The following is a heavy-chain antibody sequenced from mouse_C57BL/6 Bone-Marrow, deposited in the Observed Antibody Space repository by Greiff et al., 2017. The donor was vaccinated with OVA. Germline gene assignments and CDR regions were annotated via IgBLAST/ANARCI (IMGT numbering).Heavy chain of an antibody. CDR1: GFNIKDYY. D-gene: IGHD1-1*01. J-gene: IGHJ3*01. V-gene: IGHV14-2*01. CDR3: AFRYYGSAWFAY. CDR2: IDPEDGET. Sequence: EVQLQQSGAELVKPGASVKLSCTASGFNIKDYYMHWVKQRTEQGLEWIGRIDPEDGETKHAPKFQGKATITADTSSNTAYLQLSSLTSEDTAVYYCAFRYYGSAWFAYWGQGTLVTVSA.